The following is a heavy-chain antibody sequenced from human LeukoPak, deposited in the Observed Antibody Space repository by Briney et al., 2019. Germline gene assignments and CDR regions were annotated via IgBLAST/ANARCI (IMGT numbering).Heavy chain of an antibody. D-gene: IGHD5-24*01. V-gene: IGHV4-39*07. CDR3: ARVTGDGYPVDY. CDR2: IYYSGST. J-gene: IGHJ4*02. Sequence: PSETLSLTRTVSGGSIGSSSYYWGWIRQPPGKGLEWIGSIYYSGSTYYNPSLKSRVTISVDTSKNQFSLKLSSVTAADTAVYYCARVTGDGYPVDYWGQGTLVTVSS. CDR1: GGSIGSSSYY.